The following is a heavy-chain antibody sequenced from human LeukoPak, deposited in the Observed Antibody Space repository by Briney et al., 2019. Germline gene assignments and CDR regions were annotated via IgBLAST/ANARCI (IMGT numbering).Heavy chain of an antibody. J-gene: IGHJ4*02. CDR1: GYTLTELS. Sequence: ASVKVSCKVSGYTLTELSMHWVRQAPGKGLEWMGGFDPEDGETIYAQKFQGRVTMTVDTSTDTAYMELSSLRSEDTAVYYCATGYSGSYYSDYWGQGTLVTVSS. CDR2: FDPEDGET. D-gene: IGHD1-26*01. CDR3: ATGYSGSYYSDY. V-gene: IGHV1-24*01.